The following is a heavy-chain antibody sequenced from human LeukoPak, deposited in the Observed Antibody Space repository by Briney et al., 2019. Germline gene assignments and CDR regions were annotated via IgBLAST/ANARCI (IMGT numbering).Heavy chain of an antibody. J-gene: IGHJ4*02. CDR2: INSSGSDL. Sequence: XGSLRLSCAASGFTFSSYTMNWVRQAXGKGLEWVSSINSSGSDLYYADSVKGRFTISRDNAKNSLYLQMNSLRAEDTAVYHCARALEFYYFDYWGQGTLVTVSS. D-gene: IGHD3-10*01. CDR3: ARALEFYYFDY. CDR1: GFTFSSYT. V-gene: IGHV3-21*01.